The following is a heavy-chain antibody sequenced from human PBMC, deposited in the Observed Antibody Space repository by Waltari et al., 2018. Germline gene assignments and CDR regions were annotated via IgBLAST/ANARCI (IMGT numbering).Heavy chain of an antibody. CDR3: ARGGYSSSWYGDAFDI. CDR1: GGTFSSYA. J-gene: IGHJ3*02. CDR2: IIPSFGTA. Sequence: QVQLVQSGAEVKKPGSSVKVSCKASGGTFSSYAISWVRQAPGQGLEWMGGIIPSFGTANYAQKFQGRVTITADKSTSTAYMELSSLRSEDTAVYYCARGGYSSSWYGDAFDIWGQGTMVTVSS. D-gene: IGHD6-13*01. V-gene: IGHV1-69*14.